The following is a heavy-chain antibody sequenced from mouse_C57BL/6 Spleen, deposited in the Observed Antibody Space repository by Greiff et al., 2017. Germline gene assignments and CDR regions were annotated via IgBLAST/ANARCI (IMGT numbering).Heavy chain of an antibody. CDR2: IFPGDGDT. Sequence: QVQLQQSGPELVKPGASVKISCKASGYAFSSSWMNWVKQRPGKGLEWIGRIFPGDGDTNYNGKFKGKATLTADKSSSTAYMQLSSLTSEDSAVYFCARNYGNDEEGYYFDYWGQGTTLTVSS. CDR3: ARNYGNDEEGYYFDY. CDR1: GYAFSSSW. J-gene: IGHJ2*01. D-gene: IGHD2-2*01. V-gene: IGHV1-82*01.